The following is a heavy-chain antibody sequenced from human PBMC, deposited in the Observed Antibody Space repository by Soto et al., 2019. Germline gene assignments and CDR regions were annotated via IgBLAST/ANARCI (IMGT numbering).Heavy chain of an antibody. V-gene: IGHV4-59*01. CDR3: AGESGRWLQLADY. D-gene: IGHD5-12*01. Sequence: QVQLQESGPGLVKPSETLSLTCTVSGGSIRSYYWSWIRQPPGKGLEWIGYIHYSGSTNYNPSLKRRISISGDTSKNQFSLKLSSVTAADTAVYYCAGESGRWLQLADYWGQGTLVTVSS. CDR1: GGSIRSYY. J-gene: IGHJ4*02. CDR2: IHYSGST.